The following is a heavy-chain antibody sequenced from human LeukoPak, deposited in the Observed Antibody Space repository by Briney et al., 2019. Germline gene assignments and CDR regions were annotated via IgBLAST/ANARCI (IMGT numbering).Heavy chain of an antibody. Sequence: GGSLRLSCAASGFTFSYHWMTWVRQAPGKGLEWVANIKNDGTVKNYVDSVKGRFTISRDNAKNSLYLQMNSLRAEDTAVYYCARAFYLDYWGQGTLVTVSS. D-gene: IGHD2/OR15-2a*01. V-gene: IGHV3-7*01. CDR2: IKNDGTVK. CDR3: ARAFYLDY. J-gene: IGHJ4*02. CDR1: GFTFSYHW.